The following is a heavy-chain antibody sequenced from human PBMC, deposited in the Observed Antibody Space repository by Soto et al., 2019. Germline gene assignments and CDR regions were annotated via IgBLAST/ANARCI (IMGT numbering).Heavy chain of an antibody. V-gene: IGHV3-66*01. CDR1: GFTFSSNY. Sequence: GGSLRLSCAASGFTFSSNYMSWVRQAPGKGLEWVSVIYSGGSTYYADSVKGRFTISRDNSKNTLYLQMNSLRAEDTAVYYCARDGQYCSGGSCYSLFAFDIWGQGTMVTVSS. CDR2: IYSGGST. CDR3: ARDGQYCSGGSCYSLFAFDI. D-gene: IGHD2-15*01. J-gene: IGHJ3*02.